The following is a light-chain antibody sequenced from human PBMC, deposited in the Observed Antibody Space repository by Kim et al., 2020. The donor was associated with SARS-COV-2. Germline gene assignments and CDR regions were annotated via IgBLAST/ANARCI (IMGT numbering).Light chain of an antibody. CDR1: SSDVGSYNL. J-gene: IGLJ3*02. Sequence: GQPSTISCTGTSSDVGSYNLGSWYQQHPGEAPKLMIYEGSKRPSGVSNRFSGSKSGNTASLTISGLQAEDEADYYCCSYAGSSTFVFGGGTQLTVL. V-gene: IGLV2-23*03. CDR3: CSYAGSSTFV. CDR2: EGS.